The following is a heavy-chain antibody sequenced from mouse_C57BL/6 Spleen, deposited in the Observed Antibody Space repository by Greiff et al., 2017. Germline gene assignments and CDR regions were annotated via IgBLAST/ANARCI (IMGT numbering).Heavy chain of an antibody. CDR1: GYTFNSYW. CDR2: IYPSDSET. Sequence: VQLQQPGAELVRPGSSVKLSCKASGYTFNSYWMDWVKQRPGQGLEWIGNIYPSDSETHYNQKFKDKAKLTVDKSSSTAYMQLSSLTSEDSAVYYFAREGGYFDYWGQGTTLTVSS. V-gene: IGHV1-61*01. J-gene: IGHJ2*01. CDR3: AREGGYFDY.